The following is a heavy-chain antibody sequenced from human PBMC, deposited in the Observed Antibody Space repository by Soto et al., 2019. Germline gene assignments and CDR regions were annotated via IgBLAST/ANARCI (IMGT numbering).Heavy chain of an antibody. D-gene: IGHD7-27*01. V-gene: IGHV1-18*01. Sequence: QVQLVQSGAEVKKPGASVKVSCKASGYTFTSYGLSWVRQAPGQGLEWMGWISANNGNTKSAQKLQGRVTMNTDTSTSTAYMEPRSLRSDDTAVYYCARDLNLGLGDYWGQGTLVTVSS. CDR1: GYTFTSYG. CDR3: ARDLNLGLGDY. J-gene: IGHJ4*02. CDR2: ISANNGNT.